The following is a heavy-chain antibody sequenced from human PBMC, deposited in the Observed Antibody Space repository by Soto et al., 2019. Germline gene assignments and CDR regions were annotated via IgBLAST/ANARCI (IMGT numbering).Heavy chain of an antibody. CDR2: MYSGGST. J-gene: IGHJ3*02. V-gene: IGHV3-66*01. Sequence: GGSLTLSCAAWGFTVSNKYMNWVRQAPGKGLEWVSVMYSGGSTYYADSVEGRFTISRDTSKNTLYLQMNSLRAEDTAVYDCARNYDGNSRKFPAAFDIWGQGTLVPVSS. CDR3: ARNYDGNSRKFPAAFDI. D-gene: IGHD3-16*01. CDR1: GFTVSNKY.